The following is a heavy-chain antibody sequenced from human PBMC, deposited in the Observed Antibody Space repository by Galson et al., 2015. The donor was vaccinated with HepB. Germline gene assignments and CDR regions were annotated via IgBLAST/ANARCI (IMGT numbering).Heavy chain of an antibody. CDR2: INPNSGGT. D-gene: IGHD6-19*01. CDR3: ARDEGYSSGWPPDY. V-gene: IGHV1-2*06. CDR1: GYTFTGYY. Sequence: SVKVSCKASGYTFTGYYMHWVRQAPGQGLEWMGRINPNSGGTNYAQKFQGRVTMTRDTSISTAYMELSRLRSDDTAVYYCARDEGYSSGWPPDYWGQGTLVTVSS. J-gene: IGHJ4*02.